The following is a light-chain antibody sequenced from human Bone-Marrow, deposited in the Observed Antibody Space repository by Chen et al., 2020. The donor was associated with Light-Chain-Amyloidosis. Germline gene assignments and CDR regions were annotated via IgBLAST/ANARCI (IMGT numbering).Light chain of an antibody. J-gene: IGLJ2*01. Sequence: SYELTQPPSASVSPGQTASITCSGDKLGDKYACWYQQKPGQSPVLVIYQDSKRPSGIPERFSGSNSGNTATLTISGTQAMDEADYYCQAWDSSIYVVFGGGTKLTVL. V-gene: IGLV3-1*01. CDR1: KLGDKY. CDR2: QDS. CDR3: QAWDSSIYVV.